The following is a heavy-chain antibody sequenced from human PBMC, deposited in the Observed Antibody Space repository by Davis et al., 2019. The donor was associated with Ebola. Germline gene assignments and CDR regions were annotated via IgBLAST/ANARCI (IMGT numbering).Heavy chain of an antibody. CDR3: ARVGGGLYDYVWGSYRYTGAGMDV. CDR1: GFTFSGSA. D-gene: IGHD3-16*02. Sequence: PGGSLTLSCAASGFTFSGSAMPRVRQASGKGLEWVGRIRSKANSYATAYAASVKGRLTISRDNSKNTLYLQMNSLRAEDTAVYYCARVGGGLYDYVWGSYRYTGAGMDVWGQGTTVTVSS. CDR2: IRSKANSYAT. J-gene: IGHJ6*02. V-gene: IGHV3-73*01.